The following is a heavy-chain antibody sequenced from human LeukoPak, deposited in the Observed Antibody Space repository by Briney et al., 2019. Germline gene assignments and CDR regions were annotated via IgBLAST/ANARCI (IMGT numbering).Heavy chain of an antibody. CDR2: INHSGST. Sequence: PSETLSLTCAVYGGSFSGYYWSWIRQPPGKGLEWIGEINHSGSTNYNPSLKSRVTISVDTSKNQFSLRLSSVTAADTAVYYCAREIYDSSGYYGADYWGQGTLVTVSS. CDR1: GGSFSGYY. J-gene: IGHJ4*02. CDR3: AREIYDSSGYYGADY. D-gene: IGHD3-22*01. V-gene: IGHV4-34*01.